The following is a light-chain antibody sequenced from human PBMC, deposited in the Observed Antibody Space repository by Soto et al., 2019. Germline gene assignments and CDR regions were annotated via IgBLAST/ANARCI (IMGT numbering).Light chain of an antibody. CDR3: KSYAGSNTYV. CDR2: EVV. V-gene: IGLV2-8*01. CDR1: KNDVGFYDF. J-gene: IGLJ1*01. Sequence: QSVLTQPPSASGSPGQSVTISCTGTKNDVGFYDFVAWYQHHPGKAPRLIIYEVVQRPSGFPDRFSGSKSGNTASLTVSGLQAADEADYFCKSYAGSNTYVFGSGTKLTVL.